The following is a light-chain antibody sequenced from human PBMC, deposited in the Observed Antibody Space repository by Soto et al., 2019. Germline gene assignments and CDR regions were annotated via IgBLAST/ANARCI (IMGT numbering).Light chain of an antibody. CDR1: QDIRTY. CDR2: AAS. CDR3: QQYYTYPFT. Sequence: AIRMTQSPSSLSASTRDRVTVTCRASQDIRTYLAWYQQKPGKAPEVLIFAASTLQTVVPSRFSGSGSGTDFTLTISCLQSEDFETYYCQQYYTYPFTFGQGTRLESK. J-gene: IGKJ2*01. V-gene: IGKV1-8*01.